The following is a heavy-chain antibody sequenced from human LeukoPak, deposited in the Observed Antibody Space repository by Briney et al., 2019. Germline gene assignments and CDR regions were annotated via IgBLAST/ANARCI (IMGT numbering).Heavy chain of an antibody. J-gene: IGHJ4*02. CDR3: AREYTTSSTSFDY. D-gene: IGHD6-6*01. CDR2: IKHTGYT. V-gene: IGHV4-34*01. Sequence: SETLSLTCGVYGGSLSGHFWSWICQPLGKGLEWIGEIKHTGYTNYNPSLKSRVTISVDTSKNQFSLKLSSMTAADTAVYYCAREYTTSSTSFDYWGQGTLVTVSS. CDR1: GGSLSGHF.